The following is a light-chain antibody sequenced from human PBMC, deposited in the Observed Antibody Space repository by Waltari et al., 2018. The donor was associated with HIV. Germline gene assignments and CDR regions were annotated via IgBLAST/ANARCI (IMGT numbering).Light chain of an antibody. J-gene: IGKJ1*01. CDR2: HAS. Sequence: EIVMTQSPATLSVSPGERATLSCRASQTVSNKLAWFQQRPGQAPRLLIYHASTRATAIPPRFSGSGSGTEFNLTISNLQSEDFAVYYCQQYDNWPPWTFGRGTKVEAK. CDR3: QQYDNWPPWT. CDR1: QTVSNK. V-gene: IGKV3-15*01.